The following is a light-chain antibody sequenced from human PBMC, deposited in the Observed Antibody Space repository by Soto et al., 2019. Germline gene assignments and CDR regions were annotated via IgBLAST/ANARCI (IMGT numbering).Light chain of an antibody. J-gene: IGKJ3*01. CDR1: QGISSW. CDR3: QQYNSHSS. CDR2: DAS. V-gene: IGKV1-5*01. Sequence: DIQMTQSPSTLSASVGDRVTITCRASQGISSWLAWYRQKPGKAPKLLIYDASSLESGVPSRFSGSGSGTEFTLNIHSLQPDYFASYFCQQYNSHSSFGPGTKVDIK.